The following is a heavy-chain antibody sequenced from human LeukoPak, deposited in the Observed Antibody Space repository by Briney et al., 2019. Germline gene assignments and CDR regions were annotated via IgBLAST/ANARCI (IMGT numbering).Heavy chain of an antibody. CDR3: AREAGTVVIGRFDP. V-gene: IGHV3-30*02. D-gene: IGHD2-15*01. J-gene: IGHJ5*02. CDR2: IQYDAIDI. Sequence: PGGSLRLSCAASGIPFTRNGMHWVRQAPGKGLEWVAFIQYDAIDIKYGDSVKGRFTISRDNSKNTLYLQMNSLTTEDTAVYYCAREAGTVVIGRFDPWGQGTLVTASS. CDR1: GIPFTRNG.